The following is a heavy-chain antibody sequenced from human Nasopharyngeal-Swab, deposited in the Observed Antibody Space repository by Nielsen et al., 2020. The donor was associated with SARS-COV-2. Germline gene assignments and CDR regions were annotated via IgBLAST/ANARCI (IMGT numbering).Heavy chain of an antibody. J-gene: IGHJ3*02. CDR3: ARGDTWVTVVTRRAFDI. D-gene: IGHD4-23*01. CDR1: GGTFSSYA. Sequence: SMKVSCKASGGTFSSYAISWVRQAPGQGLEWMGRIIPILGIANYAQKFQGRVTITADKSTSTAYMELSSLRSEDTAVYYCARGDTWVTVVTRRAFDIWGQGTMVTVSS. V-gene: IGHV1-69*04. CDR2: IIPILGIA.